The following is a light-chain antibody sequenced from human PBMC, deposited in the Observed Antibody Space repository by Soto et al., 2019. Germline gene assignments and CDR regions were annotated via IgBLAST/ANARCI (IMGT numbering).Light chain of an antibody. J-gene: IGLJ2*01. V-gene: IGLV2-23*01. CDR2: EGS. Sequence: QSALTQPASVSGSPGQSITISCTGTTSDFGFYNYVSWYQHHPGKAPKLIIYEGSKRPSGVSNRFSGSKSGNTASLTISGLQAEDEADYYCCSFAVGSTLVFGGGTKLTVL. CDR1: TSDFGFYNY. CDR3: CSFAVGSTLV.